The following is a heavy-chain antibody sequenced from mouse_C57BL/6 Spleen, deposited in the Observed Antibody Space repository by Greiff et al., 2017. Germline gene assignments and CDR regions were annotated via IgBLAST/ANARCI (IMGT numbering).Heavy chain of an antibody. V-gene: IGHV1-18*01. D-gene: IGHD1-1*01. Sequence: VQLQQSGPELVKPGASVKIPCKASGYTFTDYNMDWVKQSHGKSLEWIGDINPNNGGTIYNQKFKGKATLTVDKSSSTAYMELRSLTSEDTAVYYCARRTTVVAPYYAMDYWGQGTSVTGSS. CDR1: GYTFTDYN. CDR3: ARRTTVVAPYYAMDY. J-gene: IGHJ4*01. CDR2: INPNNGGT.